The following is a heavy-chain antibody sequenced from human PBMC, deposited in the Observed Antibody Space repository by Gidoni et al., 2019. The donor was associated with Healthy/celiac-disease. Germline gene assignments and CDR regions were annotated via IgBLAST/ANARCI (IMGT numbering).Heavy chain of an antibody. Sequence: EVQLLESGGGLVQPGGSLRLSCAASGFTFSSYAMSWVRQAPGKGLEWVSAISGSGGSTYYADSVKGRVTISRDNAKNTLYLQMNSLRAEDTAVYYCAKVTNPMTRVRGGDYAFDIWGQGTMVTVSS. J-gene: IGHJ3*02. D-gene: IGHD3-10*01. V-gene: IGHV3-23*01. CDR2: ISGSGGST. CDR1: GFTFSSYA. CDR3: AKVTNPMTRVRGGDYAFDI.